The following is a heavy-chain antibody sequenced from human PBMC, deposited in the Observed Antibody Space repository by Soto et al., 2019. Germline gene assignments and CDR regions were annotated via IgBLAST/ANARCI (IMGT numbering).Heavy chain of an antibody. Sequence: EVQLVESGGGLVKPGGPLDSPVQPLDSLFSNAWMSWVRQAPGKGLEWVGRIKSKTDGGTTDYAAPVKGRFTISRDDSKNTLYLQMTSLKTEDTAVYYCTTGLLTFGGVIVRDAFDIWGQGTMVTVSS. CDR3: TTGLLTFGGVIVRDAFDI. CDR1: DSLFSNAW. J-gene: IGHJ3*02. D-gene: IGHD3-16*02. V-gene: IGHV3-15*01. CDR2: IKSKTDGGTT.